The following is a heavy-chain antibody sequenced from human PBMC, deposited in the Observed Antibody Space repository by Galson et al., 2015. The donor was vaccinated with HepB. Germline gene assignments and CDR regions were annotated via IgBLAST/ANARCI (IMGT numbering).Heavy chain of an antibody. CDR3: ARVSSIAACGIDY. V-gene: IGHV4-31*03. D-gene: IGHD6-6*01. CDR2: IYYSGST. Sequence: TLSLTCTVSGGSINSGGYYWNWIRQHPEKGLEWMGYIYYSGSTYYNPSLKSRVTISVDTSKNQFSLKLSSVTAADTAVYYCARVSSIAACGIDYWGQGTLVTVSS. CDR1: GGSINSGGYY. J-gene: IGHJ4*02.